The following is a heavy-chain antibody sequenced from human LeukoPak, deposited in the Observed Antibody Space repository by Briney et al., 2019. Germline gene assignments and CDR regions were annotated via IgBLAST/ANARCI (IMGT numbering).Heavy chain of an antibody. CDR3: ASQRVGGFFDY. Sequence: GGSLRLSCAASGFAFSSYWMDWVRQAPGKGLVWVSRISSDGKSTSYADSVKGRFTISRDNAKNTLYLQMNSLRAEDTAVYYCASQRVGGFFDYWGQGTLVTVSS. CDR2: ISSDGKST. CDR1: GFAFSSYW. J-gene: IGHJ4*02. D-gene: IGHD3-10*01. V-gene: IGHV3-74*01.